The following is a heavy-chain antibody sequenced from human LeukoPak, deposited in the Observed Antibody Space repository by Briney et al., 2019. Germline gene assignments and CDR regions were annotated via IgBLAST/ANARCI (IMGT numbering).Heavy chain of an antibody. CDR3: TTDYYDSSGYDY. Sequence: PGGSLRLSCAASGFTFSNAWMSWVRQAPGKGLEWVGRIKSKTDGGTTDYAAPVKGRFTSSRDDSKNTLYLQMNSLKTEDTAVYYCTTDYYDSSGYDYWGQGTLVTVSS. J-gene: IGHJ4*02. CDR1: GFTFSNAW. V-gene: IGHV3-15*01. CDR2: IKSKTDGGTT. D-gene: IGHD3-22*01.